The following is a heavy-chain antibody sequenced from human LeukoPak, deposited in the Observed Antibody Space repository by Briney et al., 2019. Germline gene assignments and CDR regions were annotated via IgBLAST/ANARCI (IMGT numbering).Heavy chain of an antibody. V-gene: IGHV3-30*02. Sequence: GGSLRLSCAASGFTFSSYGMYWVRQAPGKGLEWVAFIRYDGSNKYYADSVKGRFTISRDNSKNTLYLQMNSLRAEDTAVYYCAKDSSSWYPGYMDVWGKGTTVTVSS. CDR1: GFTFSSYG. CDR3: AKDSSSWYPGYMDV. D-gene: IGHD6-13*01. CDR2: IRYDGSNK. J-gene: IGHJ6*03.